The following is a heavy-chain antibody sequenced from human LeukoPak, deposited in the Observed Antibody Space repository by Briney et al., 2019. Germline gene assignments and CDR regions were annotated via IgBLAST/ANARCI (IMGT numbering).Heavy chain of an antibody. V-gene: IGHV3-21*04. CDR1: GFTFSSYS. J-gene: IGHJ4*02. Sequence: LGGSLRLSCAASGFTFSSYSMNWVRQAPGKGLEWVSSISSSSSYIYYADSVKGRFTISRDNAKNSLYLQMNSLRAEDTAVYYCAKDSTYYDFWSGYYLTEKDYWGQGTLVTVSS. D-gene: IGHD3-3*01. CDR3: AKDSTYYDFWSGYYLTEKDY. CDR2: ISSSSSYI.